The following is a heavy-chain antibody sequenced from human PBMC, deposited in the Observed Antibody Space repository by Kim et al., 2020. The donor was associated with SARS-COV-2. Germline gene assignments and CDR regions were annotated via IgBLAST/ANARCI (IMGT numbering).Heavy chain of an antibody. CDR2: INHSGST. CDR3: ARGGPYEITIFGVVRGGYMDV. Sequence: SETLSLTCAVYGGSFSGYYWSWIRQPPGKGLEWIGEINHSGSTNYNPSLKSRVTISVDTSKNQFSLKLSSVTAADTAVYYCARGGPYEITIFGVVRGGYMDVWGKGTTVTVSS. J-gene: IGHJ6*03. CDR1: GGSFSGYY. D-gene: IGHD3-3*01. V-gene: IGHV4-34*01.